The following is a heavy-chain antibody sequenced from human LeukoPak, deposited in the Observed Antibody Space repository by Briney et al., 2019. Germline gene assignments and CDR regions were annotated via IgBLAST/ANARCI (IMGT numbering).Heavy chain of an antibody. CDR1: GFTFSSYS. V-gene: IGHV3-21*01. J-gene: IGHJ4*02. D-gene: IGHD2-15*01. CDR3: ARLGSPGYCSGGSCYGFDY. CDR2: ISSSSSYI. Sequence: PGGSLRLSCAASGFTFSSYSMNWVRQAPGKGLEWVSSISSSSSYIYYADSVKGRFTISRDNAKNSLYLQMNSLRAEDTAVYYCARLGSPGYCSGGSCYGFDYWGRGTLVTVSS.